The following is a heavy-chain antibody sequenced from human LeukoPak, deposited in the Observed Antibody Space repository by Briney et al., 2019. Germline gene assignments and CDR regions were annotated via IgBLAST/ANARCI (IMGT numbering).Heavy chain of an antibody. Sequence: SETLSLTCTVSGASISSYYWSWIRQPPGKGLEWIGYIFYTGSTNYNPSPKSRVTMSVDRSKNQFSLKVSSVTAADTAVYYCARGTRSSGLYYWGQGTMVTVSS. D-gene: IGHD3-10*01. CDR2: IFYTGST. CDR1: GASISSYY. CDR3: ARGTRSSGLYY. V-gene: IGHV4-59*01. J-gene: IGHJ4*02.